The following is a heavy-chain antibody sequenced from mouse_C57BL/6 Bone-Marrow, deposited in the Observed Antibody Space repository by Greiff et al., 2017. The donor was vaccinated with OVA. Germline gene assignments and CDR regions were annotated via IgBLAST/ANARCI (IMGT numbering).Heavy chain of an antibody. V-gene: IGHV5-6*01. CDR2: ISSGGSYT. D-gene: IGHD1-1*01. Sequence: EVHLVESGGDLVKPGGSLKLSRAASGFTFSSYGMSWVRQTPDKRLEWVATISSGGSYTYYPDSVKGRFTISRDNAKNTLYLQMSSLKSEDTAMYYCARDYYYGSSDYWGQGTTLTVSS. CDR1: GFTFSSYG. J-gene: IGHJ2*01. CDR3: ARDYYYGSSDY.